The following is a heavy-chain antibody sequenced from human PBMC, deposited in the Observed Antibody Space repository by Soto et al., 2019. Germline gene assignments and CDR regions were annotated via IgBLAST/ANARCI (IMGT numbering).Heavy chain of an antibody. J-gene: IGHJ6*02. D-gene: IGHD2-21*02. CDR2: INAGNGNT. CDR1: GYSFTNYA. CDR3: ARDSLQHIVVVTATPYGMDV. Sequence: ASVKVSCKASGYSFTNYAMHWVRQAPGQGLEWMGWINAGNGNTNYSQKFQGRVTITRDTSASTLYMELSSLRSEDTAVYYCARDSLQHIVVVTATPYGMDVWGQGATVTVS. V-gene: IGHV1-3*01.